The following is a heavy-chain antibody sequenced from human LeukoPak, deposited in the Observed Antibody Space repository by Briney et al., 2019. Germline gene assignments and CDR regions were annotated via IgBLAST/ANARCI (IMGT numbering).Heavy chain of an antibody. J-gene: IGHJ4*02. V-gene: IGHV3-20*04. D-gene: IGHD1-26*01. CDR2: ISWNGGST. CDR1: GFNFDDYG. CDR3: ARGSGSYSTYFDF. Sequence: GGSLRLSCAASGFNFDDYGMTWVRQAPGEGLEWVSGISWNGGSTAYVDSVKGRFTISRDNAKNSLYLQMNSLRGEDTALYYCARGSGSYSTYFDFRGQGTLVTVSS.